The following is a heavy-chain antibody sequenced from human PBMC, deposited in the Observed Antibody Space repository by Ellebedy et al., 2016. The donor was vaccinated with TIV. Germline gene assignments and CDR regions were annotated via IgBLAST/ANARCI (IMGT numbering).Heavy chain of an antibody. V-gene: IGHV3-21*01. D-gene: IGHD4-17*01. J-gene: IGHJ4*02. CDR1: GFTFSDHS. CDR2: ISSNSAYV. CDR3: ARDAIDYCDNDCYYYFDN. Sequence: GESLKISCVASGFTFSDHSMSWVRQAPGRGLEWVSSISSNSAYVDYGDSVKGRFTVSRDNAKDSLYLQMNSLRSEDTAVYYCARDAIDYCDNDCYYYFDNWGQGTLVTVSS.